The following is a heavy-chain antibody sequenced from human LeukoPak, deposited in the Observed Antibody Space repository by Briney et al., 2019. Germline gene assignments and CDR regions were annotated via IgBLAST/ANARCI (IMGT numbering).Heavy chain of an antibody. D-gene: IGHD3-22*01. CDR1: GYTFTTYT. J-gene: IGHJ3*02. V-gene: IGHV1-3*04. CDR3: ARGLYYDDYSYGAFDM. CDR2: INTGNGIP. Sequence: GASVKVSCKASGYTFTTYTMHWVRQAPGQRLEWMGWINTGNGIPRYSRKFQGRVTITRDTSASTAYMELSSLRSEDTVVFYCARGLYYDDYSYGAFDMWGQGTMVTVSS.